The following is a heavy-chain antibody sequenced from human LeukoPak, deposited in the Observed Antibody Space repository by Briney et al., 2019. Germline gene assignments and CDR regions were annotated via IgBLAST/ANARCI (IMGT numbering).Heavy chain of an antibody. CDR3: ARYVIVVVNDAFDI. J-gene: IGHJ3*02. CDR1: GGSISSDSYY. Sequence: SETLSLTCTVSGGSISSDSYYWSWIRQPAGKEREWIGRIYTSGSTNYNPSLKSRVTISVDTSKNQFSLKLSSVTAADTAVYYCARYVIVVVNDAFDIWGQGTMVTVSS. CDR2: IYTSGST. D-gene: IGHD3-22*01. V-gene: IGHV4-61*02.